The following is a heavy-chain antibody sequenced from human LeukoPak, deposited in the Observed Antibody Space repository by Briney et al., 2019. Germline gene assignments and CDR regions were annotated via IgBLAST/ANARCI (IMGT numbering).Heavy chain of an antibody. V-gene: IGHV3-48*01. CDR2: ISSSSSTI. J-gene: IGHJ4*02. CDR3: AKGTLWFGELLI. Sequence: GGSLRLSCAASGFTFSSYSMNWVRQAPGKGLEWVSYISSSSSTIYYADSVKGRFTISRDNSKNTLYLQMNSLRAEDTAVYYCAKGTLWFGELLIWGQGTLVTVSS. CDR1: GFTFSSYS. D-gene: IGHD3-10*01.